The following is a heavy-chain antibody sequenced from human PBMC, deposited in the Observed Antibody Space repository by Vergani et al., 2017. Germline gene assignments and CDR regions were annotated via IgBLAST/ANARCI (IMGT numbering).Heavy chain of an antibody. CDR3: VRDLYSRGPFDV. Sequence: QVQLHESGPGLLKTSETLSLTCNVSGVSITRGNYWGWVRQSPGTGLEWIASVFHLGTVYYTPSLRSRVRISIDAYNVSSLRLQSVTAADTAVYFCVRDLYSRGPFDVWVQGSLVTVSS. CDR2: VFHLGTV. CDR1: GVSITRGNY. D-gene: IGHD3-22*01. J-gene: IGHJ4*01. V-gene: IGHV4-38-2*02.